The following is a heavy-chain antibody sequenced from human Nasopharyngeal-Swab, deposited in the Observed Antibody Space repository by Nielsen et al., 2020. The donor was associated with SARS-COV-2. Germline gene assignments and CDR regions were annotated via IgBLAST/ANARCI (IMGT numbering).Heavy chain of an antibody. V-gene: IGHV3-11*01. D-gene: IGHD3-9*01. J-gene: IGHJ6*02. CDR1: GFTFSDYY. CDR3: ARDSGYDILTGYIYYYGMDV. Sequence: GESLKISCAASGFTFSDYYMSWIRQAPGKGLEWVSYISSSCSTIYYADSVKGRFTISRDNAKNSLYLQMNSLRAEDTAVYYCARDSGYDILTGYIYYYGMDVWGQGTTVTVSS. CDR2: ISSSCSTI.